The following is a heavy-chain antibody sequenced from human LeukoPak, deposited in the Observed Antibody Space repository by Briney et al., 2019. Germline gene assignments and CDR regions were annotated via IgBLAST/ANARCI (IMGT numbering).Heavy chain of an antibody. J-gene: IGHJ4*02. CDR2: IHDSGNT. CDR1: GDSIRSYY. V-gene: IGHV4-59*01. Sequence: SETLSLTCSVSGDSIRSYYWSWIRQPPGKGPEWIGYIHDSGNTNYNPSLKSRVTISVDTSKNQFSLKLSSVTAADTAVYYCARGTVLPITLVRGVISSLDYWGQGTLVTVSS. CDR3: ARGTVLPITLVRGVISSLDY. D-gene: IGHD3-10*01.